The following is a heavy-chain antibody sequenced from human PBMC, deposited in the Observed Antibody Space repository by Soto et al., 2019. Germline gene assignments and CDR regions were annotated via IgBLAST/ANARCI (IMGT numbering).Heavy chain of an antibody. CDR3: ARPRGTTPAVWYFDL. D-gene: IGHD1-26*01. Sequence: QVQLQESGPGLVKPSETLSLTCSVSGVYISSHYWSWIRQPPGKGLEWIGYVYHSGKTDSNPSLKSRITISMDTSKNQVSLSLTSVTAADTAVYYCARPRGTTPAVWYFDLWGCGTLVTVSS. V-gene: IGHV4-59*08. J-gene: IGHJ2*01. CDR2: VYHSGKT. CDR1: GVYISSHY.